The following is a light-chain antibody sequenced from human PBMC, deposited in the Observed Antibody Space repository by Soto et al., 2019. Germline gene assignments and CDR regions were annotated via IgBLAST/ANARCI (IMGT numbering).Light chain of an antibody. CDR1: SSDVGGYNY. V-gene: IGLV2-14*03. CDR3: SSYTSGTTRYV. Sequence: QSALTQPASVSGSPGQSVTISCTGTSSDVGGYNYVSWYQQNAGKAPKLTIYDVSNRPSGVYDRFSGSKSGNTASLTISGLQAEDEADYYCSSYTSGTTRYVFGTGTKVTVL. J-gene: IGLJ1*01. CDR2: DVS.